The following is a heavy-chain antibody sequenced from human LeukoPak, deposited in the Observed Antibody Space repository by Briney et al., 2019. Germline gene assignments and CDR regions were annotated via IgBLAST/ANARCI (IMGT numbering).Heavy chain of an antibody. CDR2: IYTSGST. CDR1: GGSISSYY. Sequence: SETLSLTCTVSGGSISSYYWSWIRQPAGKGLEWIGRIYTSGSTNYNPSRKSRVTMSVDTSKNQFSLKLSSVTAADTAVYYCARDLYDSSGYPHPPFDYWGQGTLVTVSS. CDR3: ARDLYDSSGYPHPPFDY. V-gene: IGHV4-4*07. J-gene: IGHJ4*02. D-gene: IGHD3-22*01.